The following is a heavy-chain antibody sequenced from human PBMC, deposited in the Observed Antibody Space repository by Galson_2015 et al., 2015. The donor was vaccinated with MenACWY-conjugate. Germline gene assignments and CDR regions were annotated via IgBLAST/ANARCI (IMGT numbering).Heavy chain of an antibody. J-gene: IGHJ6*02. V-gene: IGHV3-23*01. Sequence: SLRLSCAASGFSFSTYGMHWVRQAPGKGLEWVSTIRDGGGYIYYADSVKGRFTISRDNSRNTLYLQMNSLRVDDAAVYFCARSGGMDVWGQGTTVTVSS. CDR1: GFSFSTYG. CDR3: ARSGGMDV. CDR2: IRDGGGYI.